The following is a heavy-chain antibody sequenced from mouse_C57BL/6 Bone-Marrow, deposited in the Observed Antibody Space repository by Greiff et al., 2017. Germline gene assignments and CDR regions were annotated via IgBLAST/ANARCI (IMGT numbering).Heavy chain of an antibody. CDR3: ARYDDWYFDV. CDR2: LRNKANGYTT. CDR1: GFTFTDYY. Sequence: EVKLVESGGGLVQPGGSLSLSCAASGFTFTDYYMSWVRQPPGKALEWLGFLRNKANGYTTEYSASVKGRFTISRDNSQSILYLQMNALRAEDSATYYCARYDDWYFDVWGTGTTVTVSS. J-gene: IGHJ1*03. V-gene: IGHV7-3*01.